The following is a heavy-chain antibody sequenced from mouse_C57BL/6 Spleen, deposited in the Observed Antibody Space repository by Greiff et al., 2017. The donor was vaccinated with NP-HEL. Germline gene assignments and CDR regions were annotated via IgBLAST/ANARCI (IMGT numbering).Heavy chain of an antibody. V-gene: IGHV3-6*01. Sequence: EVKLMESGPGLVKPSQSLSLTCSVTGYSITSGYYWNWIRQFPGNKLEWMGYISYDGSNNYNPSLKNRISITRDTSKNQFFLKLNSVTTEDTATYYCAEVYGNYGGYAMDYWGQGTSVTVSS. CDR2: ISYDGSN. J-gene: IGHJ4*01. CDR1: GYSITSGYY. CDR3: AEVYGNYGGYAMDY. D-gene: IGHD2-1*01.